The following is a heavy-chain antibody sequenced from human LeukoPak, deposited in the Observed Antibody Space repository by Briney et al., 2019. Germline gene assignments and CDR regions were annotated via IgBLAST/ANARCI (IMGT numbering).Heavy chain of an antibody. CDR1: GYTFTSYG. V-gene: IGHV1-18*01. CDR2: IGAYNGNT. CDR3: ALYSSGWTPTGFDP. D-gene: IGHD6-19*01. Sequence: ASVKVSCKASGYTFTSYGISWVRQAPGQGLEWMGWIGAYNGNTNYAQKLQGRVTMTTDTSTSTAYMELRSLRSDDTAVYYCALYSSGWTPTGFDPWGQGTLVTVSS. J-gene: IGHJ5*02.